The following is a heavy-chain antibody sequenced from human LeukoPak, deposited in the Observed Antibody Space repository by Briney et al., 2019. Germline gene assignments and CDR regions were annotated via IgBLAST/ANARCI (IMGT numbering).Heavy chain of an antibody. Sequence: GGSLRLSCAASGFAFSTYAMSWVRQAPGKGLEWVSGISGSGGSTYYADSVKGRFTISRDNSKNTLYLQMNSLRAEDTAVYYCAKSPFQLSLSLRYFDYWGQGTLVTVSS. CDR1: GFAFSTYA. J-gene: IGHJ4*02. CDR3: AKSPFQLSLSLRYFDY. V-gene: IGHV3-23*01. CDR2: ISGSGGST. D-gene: IGHD2-2*01.